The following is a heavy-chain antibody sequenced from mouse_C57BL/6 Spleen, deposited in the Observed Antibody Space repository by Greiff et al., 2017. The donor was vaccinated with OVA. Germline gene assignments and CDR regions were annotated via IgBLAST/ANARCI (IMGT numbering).Heavy chain of an antibody. V-gene: IGHV1-55*01. Sequence: QVQLQQPGAELVKPGASVKMSCKASGYTFTSYWITWVKQRPGQGLEWIGDIYPGSGSTNYNEKFKSKATLTVDTSSSTAYMQLSSLTSEDSAVYYCARSGVLLRTLGYFDVWGTGTTVTVSS. J-gene: IGHJ1*03. CDR1: GYTFTSYW. D-gene: IGHD1-1*01. CDR3: ARSGVLLRTLGYFDV. CDR2: IYPGSGST.